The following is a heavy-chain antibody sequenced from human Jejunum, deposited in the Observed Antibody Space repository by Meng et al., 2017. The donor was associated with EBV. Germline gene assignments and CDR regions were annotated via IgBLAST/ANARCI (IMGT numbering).Heavy chain of an antibody. Sequence: DGQRVEFGGGLVQPGGSLRLSCAASGFSFIHYWMHWVRQVPGKGLVWVSRIKNDGTDPYYADSVKGRFTVSRDNAKNTLYLQMNSLRAEDTAIYYCARGYRDYWGRGTLVTVSS. J-gene: IGHJ4*02. D-gene: IGHD5-18*01. CDR3: ARGYRDY. CDR1: GFSFIHYW. CDR2: IKNDGTDP. V-gene: IGHV3-74*01.